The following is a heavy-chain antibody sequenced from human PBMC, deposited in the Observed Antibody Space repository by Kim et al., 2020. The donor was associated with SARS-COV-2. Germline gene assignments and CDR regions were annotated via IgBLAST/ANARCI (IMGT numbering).Heavy chain of an antibody. V-gene: IGHV1-69*01. D-gene: IGHD3-22*01. Sequence: AQKCQGRVTITADESTSTAYMELSSLRSEDTAVYYCARDFYYDSSGHFDYWGQGTLVTVSS. J-gene: IGHJ4*02. CDR3: ARDFYYDSSGHFDY.